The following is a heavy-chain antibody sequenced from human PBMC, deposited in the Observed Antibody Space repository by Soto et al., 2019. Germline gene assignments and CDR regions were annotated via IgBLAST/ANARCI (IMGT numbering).Heavy chain of an antibody. CDR1: GGTFSSHG. J-gene: IGHJ4*02. CDR3: ASERSAQDFDF. V-gene: IGHV1-69*06. D-gene: IGHD1-26*01. Sequence: QVQLVQSGTVVQRRGSSVKVSCQASGGTFSSHGMAWVRQAPGQGLEWMGGIIPTFGTPTYAPKFQGRVTITADKSTNTAYMELSRLRSEDTGVYDCASERSAQDFDFWGQGTLITVSS. CDR2: IIPTFGTP.